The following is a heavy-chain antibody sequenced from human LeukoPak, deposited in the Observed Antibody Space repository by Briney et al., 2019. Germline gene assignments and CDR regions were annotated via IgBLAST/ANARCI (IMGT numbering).Heavy chain of an antibody. J-gene: IGHJ5*02. CDR3: ARGGIRYSSSWYWFDP. D-gene: IGHD6-13*01. V-gene: IGHV3-21*01. Sequence: GGSLRLSCAASGFTFSSYSMNWVRQAPGKGLEWVSSISSSSSYIYYADSVKGRFTISRDNAKNSLYLQMNSLRAEDTAVYYCARGGIRYSSSWYWFDPWGQGTLVTVSS. CDR1: GFTFSSYS. CDR2: ISSSSSYI.